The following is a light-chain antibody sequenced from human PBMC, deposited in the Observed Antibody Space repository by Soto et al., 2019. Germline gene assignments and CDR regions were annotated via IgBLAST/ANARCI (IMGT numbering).Light chain of an antibody. J-gene: IGKJ4*01. CDR3: LQDYNYPLT. Sequence: IQVTQSPSSLSSSVGDRVTITCRASENVDRYVNWYQQIPGKAPSLLISAASSLQSGVPSRFSGSRSGADFTLTISSLQPEDFATYYCLQDYNYPLTFGGGTKVDIK. V-gene: IGKV1-6*01. CDR1: ENVDRY. CDR2: AAS.